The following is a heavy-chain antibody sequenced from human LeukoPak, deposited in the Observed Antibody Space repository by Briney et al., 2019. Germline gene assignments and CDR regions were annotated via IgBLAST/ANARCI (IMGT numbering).Heavy chain of an antibody. Sequence: SETLSLTCTVSGGSISSYYWSWIRQPPGKGLEWIGYIYYSGSTNYNPSLKSRVTISVDTSKNQFSLKLSSVTAADTAVYYCASSKYGSGSYYYYMDVWGKGTTVTVSS. J-gene: IGHJ6*03. CDR3: ASSKYGSGSYYYYMDV. CDR1: GGSISSYY. V-gene: IGHV4-59*08. CDR2: IYYSGST. D-gene: IGHD3-10*01.